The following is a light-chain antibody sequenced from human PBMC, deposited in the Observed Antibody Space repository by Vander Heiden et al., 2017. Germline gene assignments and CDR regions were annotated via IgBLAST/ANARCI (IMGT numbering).Light chain of an antibody. V-gene: IGLV3-25*03. J-gene: IGLJ2*01. Sequence: SYELTQSPSVSVSTGQTATTTCPGDALPKQYAYWYQQKPGQAPVLVIYKDSERPSGIPERFSGSSSGTTVTLTISGVQAEDEAYYCGQSADSSGTYVVFGGGTKLTVL. CDR1: ALPKQY. CDR3: QSADSSGTYVV. CDR2: KDS.